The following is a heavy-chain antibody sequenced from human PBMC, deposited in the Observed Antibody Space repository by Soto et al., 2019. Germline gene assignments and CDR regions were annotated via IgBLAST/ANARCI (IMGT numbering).Heavy chain of an antibody. D-gene: IGHD3-22*01. J-gene: IGHJ3*02. CDR2: IYYSGST. CDR3: ASGSGYVDDAFDI. Sequence: QVQLQESGPGLVKPSQTLSLTCTVSGGSISSGDYYWSWIRQPPGKGPEWIGYIYYSGSTYYNPSLKSRVTISVDTSKNQFSLKLSSVTAADTAVYYCASGSGYVDDAFDIWGQGTMVTVSS. CDR1: GGSISSGDYY. V-gene: IGHV4-30-4*01.